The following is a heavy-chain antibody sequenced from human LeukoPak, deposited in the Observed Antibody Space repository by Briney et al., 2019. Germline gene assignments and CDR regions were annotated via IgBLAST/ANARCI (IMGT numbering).Heavy chain of an antibody. CDR3: VRALGSSSADY. CDR2: IKQDGSEK. D-gene: IGHD6-6*01. Sequence: GGSLRLSCEASGFTFGSYAMYWVRQAPGKGLEWVANIKQDGSEKYYEDSVEGRFTISRDNAKNSLSLQMNSLRGEDTAVYYCVRALGSSSADYWGQGTLVTVSS. CDR1: GFTFGSYA. J-gene: IGHJ4*02. V-gene: IGHV3-7*01.